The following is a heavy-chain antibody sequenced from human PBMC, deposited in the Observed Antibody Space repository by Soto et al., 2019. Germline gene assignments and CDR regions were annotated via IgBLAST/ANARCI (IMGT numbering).Heavy chain of an antibody. CDR1: GGTFSSYA. CDR2: IIPIFGTA. J-gene: IGHJ4*02. V-gene: IGHV1-69*01. CDR3: AIVGRYYYGSWRYYYFDY. Sequence: QVQLVQSGAEVKKPGSSVKVSCKASGGTFSSYAISWVRQAPGQGLEWMGGIIPIFGTANYAQKVQGRVKITADESTSTAYMELSSLRSEDTAVYYGAIVGRYYYGSWRYYYFDYWGQGTIVTVSS. D-gene: IGHD3-10*01.